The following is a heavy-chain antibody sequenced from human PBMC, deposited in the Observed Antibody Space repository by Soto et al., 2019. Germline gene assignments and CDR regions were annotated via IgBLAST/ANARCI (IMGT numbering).Heavy chain of an antibody. CDR1: GGSISSSSYY. CDR2: IYYSGST. CDR3: ARAPLRYFDWLSLYYFDY. V-gene: IGHV4-39*01. Sequence: SETLSLTCTVSGGSISSSSYYWGWIRQPPGKGLEWIGSIYYSGSTYYNPSLKSRVTISVDTSKNQFSLKLSSVTAADTAVYYCARAPLRYFDWLSLYYFDYWGQGTLVPVSS. J-gene: IGHJ4*02. D-gene: IGHD3-9*01.